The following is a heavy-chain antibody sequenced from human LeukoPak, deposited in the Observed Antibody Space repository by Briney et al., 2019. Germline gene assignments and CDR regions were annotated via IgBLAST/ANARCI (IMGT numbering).Heavy chain of an antibody. Sequence: ASVKVSFKASGYSFTGHYMHWVRQALGQGLEWMGWINPKSGGTNYAQKFQGRVTMTRDTSISTAYMDMNSLRSDDPAVYYCARNLWFGEASDAFDMWGQGTMVTVPS. D-gene: IGHD3-10*01. V-gene: IGHV1-2*02. J-gene: IGHJ3*02. CDR2: INPKSGGT. CDR1: GYSFTGHY. CDR3: ARNLWFGEASDAFDM.